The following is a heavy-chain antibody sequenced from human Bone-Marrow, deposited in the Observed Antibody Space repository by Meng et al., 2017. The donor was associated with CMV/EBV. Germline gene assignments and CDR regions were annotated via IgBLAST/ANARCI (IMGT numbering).Heavy chain of an antibody. Sequence: SETLSLTCTVSGGSISSSSYYWGWIRQPPGKGLEWIGSIYYSGSTYYNPSLKSRVTISVDTSKNQFSLKLSSVTAADTAVYYCARGYCSSTSCYTGYYFDYWGQGKLVNFPS. CDR2: IYYSGST. CDR1: GGSISSSSYY. D-gene: IGHD2-2*02. V-gene: IGHV4-39*07. J-gene: IGHJ4*02. CDR3: ARGYCSSTSCYTGYYFDY.